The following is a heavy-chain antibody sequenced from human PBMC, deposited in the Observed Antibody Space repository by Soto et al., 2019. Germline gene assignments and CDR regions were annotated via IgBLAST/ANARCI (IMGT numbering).Heavy chain of an antibody. CDR3: ARVALMVYASDSYYYYGMDV. Sequence: SVKVSCKASGGTFSSYAISWMRQAPGQGLEWMGGIIPIFGTANYAQKFQGRVTITADESTSTAYMELSSLRSEDTAVYYCARVALMVYASDSYYYYGMDVWGQGTTVTVSS. CDR1: GGTFSSYA. CDR2: IIPIFGTA. D-gene: IGHD2-8*01. V-gene: IGHV1-69*13. J-gene: IGHJ6*02.